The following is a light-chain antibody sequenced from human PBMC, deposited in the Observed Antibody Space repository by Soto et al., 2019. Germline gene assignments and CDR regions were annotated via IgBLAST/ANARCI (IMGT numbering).Light chain of an antibody. CDR1: SSDVGGYNY. CDR2: DVN. CDR3: SSYTSSITLV. J-gene: IGLJ2*01. V-gene: IGLV2-14*01. Sequence: QSVLTQPASVSGSPGQSITISCTGTSSDVGGYNYVSWYQQHPGKAPKLMFYDVNNRPSGVSNRFSGSKSGNTASLTISGLQAEDEGDYYCSSYTSSITLVFGGGTKLTVL.